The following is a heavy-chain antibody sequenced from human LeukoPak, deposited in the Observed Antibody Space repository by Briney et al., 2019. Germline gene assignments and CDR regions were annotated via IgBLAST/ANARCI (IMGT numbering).Heavy chain of an antibody. J-gene: IGHJ3*02. CDR1: GFTFSSYS. Sequence: GGSLRLSCAASGFTFSSYSMNWVRQAPGKGLEWVSSTSSSSSYIYYADSVKGRFTISRDNAKNSLYLQMSSLRAEDTAVYYCARALWVPAAIEEAFDIWGQGTMVTVSS. CDR3: ARALWVPAAIEEAFDI. V-gene: IGHV3-21*01. CDR2: TSSSSSYI. D-gene: IGHD2-2*01.